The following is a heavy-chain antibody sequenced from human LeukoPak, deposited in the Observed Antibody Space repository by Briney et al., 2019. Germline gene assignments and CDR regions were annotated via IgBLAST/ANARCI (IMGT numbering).Heavy chain of an antibody. D-gene: IGHD2-15*01. CDR2: LSAGGVST. Sequence: GGCLRLSCVASGFAFSSFGMSWVRQAPGQGLKWVSTLSAGGVSTHYADSVKGRFTISRDNSKNTLYLQMNTLRAEDTALYYCVKDVGFCSGDSCSFYDYWGQGTLVTVSS. CDR1: GFAFSSFG. J-gene: IGHJ4*02. CDR3: VKDVGFCSGDSCSFYDY. V-gene: IGHV3-23*01.